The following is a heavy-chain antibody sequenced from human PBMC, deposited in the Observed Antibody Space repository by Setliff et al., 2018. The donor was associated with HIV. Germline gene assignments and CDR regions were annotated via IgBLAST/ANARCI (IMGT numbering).Heavy chain of an antibody. V-gene: IGHV1-18*01. Sequence: ASVKVSCKASGYSFARYGLSWVRQAPGQGLEWMGWISGFNGNTKYAQSFQDRVAMTTETATSTAYMEMRSLRSDDTAVYFCARDPYRSAWFSGGHDAFDIWGQGTMVTVSS. CDR3: ARDPYRSAWFSGGHDAFDI. J-gene: IGHJ3*02. CDR1: GYSFARYG. CDR2: ISGFNGNT. D-gene: IGHD6-19*01.